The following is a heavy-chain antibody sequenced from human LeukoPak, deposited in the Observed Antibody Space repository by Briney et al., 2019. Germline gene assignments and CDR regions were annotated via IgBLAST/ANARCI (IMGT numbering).Heavy chain of an antibody. V-gene: IGHV4-59*01. Sequence: PSETLSLTCTVSGGSISSYYWSWIRQPPGKGLEWIGYIYYSGSTNYNPSLKSRVTTSVDTSKNQFSLKLSSVTAADTAVYYCARVAGRRGSSLFDYWGQGTLVTVSS. CDR2: IYYSGST. CDR1: GGSISSYY. CDR3: ARVAGRRGSSLFDY. J-gene: IGHJ4*02. D-gene: IGHD6-13*01.